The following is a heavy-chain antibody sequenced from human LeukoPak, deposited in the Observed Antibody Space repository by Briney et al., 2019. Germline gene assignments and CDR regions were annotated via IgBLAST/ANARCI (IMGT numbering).Heavy chain of an antibody. CDR1: GWSFSGYY. V-gene: IGHV4-59*01. D-gene: IGHD2-2*01. CDR2: IYYSGST. CDR3: ARDSGAAMGGNWFDP. Sequence: PSETLSLTCAVYGWSFSGYYWSWIRQPPGKGLEWIGYIYYSGSTNYNPYLKSRVTISVDTSKNQFSLKLRSVTAADTAVYYCARDSGAAMGGNWFDPWGQGTLVTVSS. J-gene: IGHJ5*02.